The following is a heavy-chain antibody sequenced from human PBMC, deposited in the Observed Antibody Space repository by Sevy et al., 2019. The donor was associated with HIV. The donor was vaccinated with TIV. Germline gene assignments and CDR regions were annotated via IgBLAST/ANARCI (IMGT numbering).Heavy chain of an antibody. CDR2: ISSYGNEA. CDR1: GFNFSNYV. CDR3: ARSILAVAGSYGMDV. D-gene: IGHD6-19*01. Sequence: GGSLRLSCAASGFNFSNYVLHWVRQAPGKGLERVTFISSYGNEADYVDSVKGRFTISRDDSKNTLYLQMNSLRPEDTAVYYCARSILAVAGSYGMDVWGQGTTVTVSS. V-gene: IGHV3-30*03. J-gene: IGHJ6*02.